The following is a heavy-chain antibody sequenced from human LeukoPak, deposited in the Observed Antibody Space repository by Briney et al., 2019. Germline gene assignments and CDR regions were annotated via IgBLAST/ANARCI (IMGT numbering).Heavy chain of an antibody. D-gene: IGHD6-19*01. CDR1: GFTFSGYS. V-gene: IGHV3-21*01. CDR2: ISSSSSYI. Sequence: GGSLRLSCAASGFTFSGYSMNWVRQAPGKGLEWVSSISSSSSYIYYADSMKGRFTVSRDNARNSVYLQMNSLRVEDTAVYYCVRGRYSGWWSVGAFDIWGQGTMVTVSS. CDR3: VRGRYSGWWSVGAFDI. J-gene: IGHJ3*02.